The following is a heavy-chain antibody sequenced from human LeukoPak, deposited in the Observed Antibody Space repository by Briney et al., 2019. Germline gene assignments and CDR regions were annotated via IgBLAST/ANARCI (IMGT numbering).Heavy chain of an antibody. Sequence: PSETLSLTCTVSGGSISSYYWSWIRQPPGKGLEWIGYIYYSGSTNYSPSLKSRVTISVDTSKNQFSLKLSSVTAADTAVYYCAREVQLKLDYWGQGTLVTVSS. D-gene: IGHD5-18*01. CDR2: IYYSGST. J-gene: IGHJ4*02. CDR1: GGSISSYY. V-gene: IGHV4-59*01. CDR3: AREVQLKLDY.